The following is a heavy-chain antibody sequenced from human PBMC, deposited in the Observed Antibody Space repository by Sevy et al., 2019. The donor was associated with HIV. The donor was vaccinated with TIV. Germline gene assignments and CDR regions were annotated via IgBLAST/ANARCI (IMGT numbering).Heavy chain of an antibody. V-gene: IGHV3-30*18. CDR1: GFTFSSYA. Sequence: GESLKISCAASGFTFSSYAMHWVHQAPGKGLEWVAVISYDGSNKYHADSVKGRFTISRDNSMNTLYLQTNSLRAEDTAVYYCAKDPWEPQLAEKWIKVYDYYGMDVWGQGTTVTVSS. CDR2: ISYDGSNK. CDR3: AKDPWEPQLAEKWIKVYDYYGMDV. D-gene: IGHD1-26*01. J-gene: IGHJ6*02.